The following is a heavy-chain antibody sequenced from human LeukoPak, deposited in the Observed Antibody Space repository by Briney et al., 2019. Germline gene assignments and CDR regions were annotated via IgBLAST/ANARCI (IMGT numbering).Heavy chain of an antibody. V-gene: IGHV3-30*03. J-gene: IGHJ4*02. CDR2: ISYDGSNK. CDR3: ARHDYSNPHYDY. CDR1: GFTFSSYG. Sequence: PGGSLRLSCAASGFTFSSYGMHWVRQAPGKGLEWVAVISYDGSNKYYADSVKGRFTISRDNAKNSLYLQMNSLRAEDTAVYYCARHDYSNPHYDYWGQGTLVTVSS. D-gene: IGHD4-11*01.